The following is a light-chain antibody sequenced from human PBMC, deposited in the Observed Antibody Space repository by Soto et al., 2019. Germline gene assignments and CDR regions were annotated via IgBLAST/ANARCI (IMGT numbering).Light chain of an antibody. CDR3: QHYNNWTRT. Sequence: EIVMTQSPATLSVSPGERATLSCRASQSVSSNLAWYQQKPGQAPRLLIYGASTRATGIPARFSGSGSGTDFTLTISSLQSEDCAVYYCQHYNNWTRTFGQGTKVEIK. CDR1: QSVSSN. CDR2: GAS. V-gene: IGKV3-15*01. J-gene: IGKJ1*01.